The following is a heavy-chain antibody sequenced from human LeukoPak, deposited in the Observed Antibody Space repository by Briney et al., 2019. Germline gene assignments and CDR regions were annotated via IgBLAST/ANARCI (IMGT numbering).Heavy chain of an antibody. V-gene: IGHV1-2*02. CDR1: GYTFTDYY. Sequence: ASVKVSCKASGYTFTDYYMHWVRQAPGQGLEWMGWINPKSGGTNYAQKLQGRVSMTRDTSISTAYMELSRVTSDDTAVYHCARATGFDYWGQGTLVTVSS. J-gene: IGHJ4*02. CDR2: INPKSGGT. CDR3: ARATGFDY. D-gene: IGHD1-1*01.